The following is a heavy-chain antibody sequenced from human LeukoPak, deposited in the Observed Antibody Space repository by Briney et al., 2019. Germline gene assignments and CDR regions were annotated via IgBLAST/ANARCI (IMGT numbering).Heavy chain of an antibody. J-gene: IGHJ3*02. Sequence: SETLSLTCTVSGGSISSGDYYWSWIRQPPGKGLEWIGYIYYSGSTYYNPSLKSRVTISVDTSENQFSLKLSSVTAADTAVYYCARNSIAAAAYDAFDIWGQGTMVTVSS. D-gene: IGHD6-13*01. CDR2: IYYSGST. CDR1: GGSISSGDYY. CDR3: ARNSIAAAAYDAFDI. V-gene: IGHV4-30-4*01.